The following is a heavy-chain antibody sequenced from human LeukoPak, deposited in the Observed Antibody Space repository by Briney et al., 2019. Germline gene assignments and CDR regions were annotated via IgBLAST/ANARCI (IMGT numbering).Heavy chain of an antibody. J-gene: IGHJ4*02. CDR2: MNPNSGNT. D-gene: IGHD3-16*01. CDR1: GYTLTSYD. V-gene: IGHV1-8*01. CDR3: ARGGSRGGAVDY. Sequence: ASVTVSCKASGYTLTSYDINWVRQAPGQGLEWMGWMNPNSGNTGYAQKFQGRVTMTRNTSISTAYMELSSLRSEDTAVYYCARGGSRGGAVDYWGQGTLVTVSS.